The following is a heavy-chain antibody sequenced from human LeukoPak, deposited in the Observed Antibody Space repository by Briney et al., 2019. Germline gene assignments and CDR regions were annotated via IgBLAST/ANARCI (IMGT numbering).Heavy chain of an antibody. Sequence: PSETLSLTCTVSGYSISSDYYWGWIRQPPGKGLEWIGNIYQTGSTYYTPSLTSRVSISIDTSKNQFSLKLSSVTAADTAVYYCARDLSITMIRGVTFDYWGQGTLVTVSS. CDR1: GYSISSDYY. CDR2: IYQTGST. D-gene: IGHD3-10*01. J-gene: IGHJ4*02. CDR3: ARDLSITMIRGVTFDY. V-gene: IGHV4-38-2*02.